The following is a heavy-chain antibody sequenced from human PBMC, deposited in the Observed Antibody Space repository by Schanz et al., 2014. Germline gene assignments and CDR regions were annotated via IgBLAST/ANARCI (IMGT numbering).Heavy chain of an antibody. V-gene: IGHV3-53*01. CDR3: AKDAENTAMITDYFDY. CDR1: GFSVGNKY. D-gene: IGHD5-18*01. Sequence: EVQLVESGGDLVQPGGSLRLSCAASGFSVGNKYMNWVRQAPGKGLEWVSFIYIGGNTYYADSVRGRFTISRDNSKTTVYLQMNSLRAEDTAVYYCAKDAENTAMITDYFDYWGQGTLVNVSS. J-gene: IGHJ4*02. CDR2: IYIGGNT.